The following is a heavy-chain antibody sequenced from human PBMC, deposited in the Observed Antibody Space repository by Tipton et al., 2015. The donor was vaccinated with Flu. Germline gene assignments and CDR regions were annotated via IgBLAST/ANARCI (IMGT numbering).Heavy chain of an antibody. Sequence: QLVQSGGGLIQPGGSLRLSCVASGFTVSSNYMSWVRQAPGKGLEWVSMISSGRKTQYADSVKGRSTISGDNSKNTVYLQMNSLRAEDTAIYYCAKDSEPYYDILIGYTDFDYWGQGTLVTVSS. V-gene: IGHV3-53*01. CDR2: ISSGRKT. D-gene: IGHD3-9*01. J-gene: IGHJ4*02. CDR1: GFTVSSNY. CDR3: AKDSEPYYDILIGYTDFDY.